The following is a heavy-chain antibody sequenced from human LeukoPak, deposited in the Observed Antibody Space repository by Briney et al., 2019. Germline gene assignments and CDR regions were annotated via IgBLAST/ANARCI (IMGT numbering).Heavy chain of an antibody. CDR1: GFTFSSYS. D-gene: IGHD5-18*01. CDR3: ARKVIYSYGSLDY. J-gene: IGHJ4*02. V-gene: IGHV3-21*01. CDR2: ISSSSSYI. Sequence: GGSLRLSCAASGFTFSSYSMNWVRQAPGKGLEWVSSISSSSSYIYYADSVKGRFTISRDNAKNSLYLQMNSLRAEDTAVYYCARKVIYSYGSLDYWGQGTLVTVSS.